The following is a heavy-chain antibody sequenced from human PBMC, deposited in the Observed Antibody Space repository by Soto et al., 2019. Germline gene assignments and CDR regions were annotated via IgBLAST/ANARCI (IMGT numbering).Heavy chain of an antibody. CDR1: RFTFSDYG. CDR3: AREVSDYYGMDV. Sequence: QVQLVESGGGVVQPGRSLRLSCAANRFTFSDYGVQWVRQAPGKGLEWVAVIWYDGSNKYYADSVKGRFTFSRDNSKTTLYLQMNSLRAVDTAVYYCAREVSDYYGMDVWGQGTTVTVSS. CDR2: IWYDGSNK. J-gene: IGHJ6*02. V-gene: IGHV3-33*01.